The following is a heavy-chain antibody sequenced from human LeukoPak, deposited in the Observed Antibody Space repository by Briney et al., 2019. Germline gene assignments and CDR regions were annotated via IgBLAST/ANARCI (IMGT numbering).Heavy chain of an antibody. D-gene: IGHD5-18*01. Sequence: GGSLRLSCAASGFTFSSYGMHWVRQAPGKGLEWVAFIRYDGSNKYYADSVKGRFTISRDNSKNTLYLQMNSLRAEDTAVYYCAKDPPGLGLSYGGNYFDYWGQGTLVTVSS. CDR3: AKDPPGLGLSYGGNYFDY. V-gene: IGHV3-30*02. J-gene: IGHJ4*02. CDR1: GFTFSSYG. CDR2: IRYDGSNK.